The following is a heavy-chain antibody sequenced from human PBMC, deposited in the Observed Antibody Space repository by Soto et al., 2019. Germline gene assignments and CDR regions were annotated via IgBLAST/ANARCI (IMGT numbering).Heavy chain of an antibody. CDR2: IYYSGST. CDR3: ARHADYYDSSEVDY. J-gene: IGHJ4*02. Sequence: PSETLSLTCTVSGGSISSSSYYWGWIRQPPGKGLEWIGSIYYSGSTYYNPSLKSRVTISVDTSKNQFSLKLSSVPAADTVVYYCARHADYYDSSEVDYWGQGTLVTVSS. V-gene: IGHV4-39*01. D-gene: IGHD3-22*01. CDR1: GGSISSSSYY.